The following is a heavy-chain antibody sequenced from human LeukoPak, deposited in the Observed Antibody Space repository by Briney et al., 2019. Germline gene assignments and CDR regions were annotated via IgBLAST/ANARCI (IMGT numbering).Heavy chain of an antibody. J-gene: IGHJ4*02. CDR3: TRGPSGGYSRIHHHTDY. Sequence: GGSLRLSCTAHGFTFGDYAMSWFRQAPGKGLEWVGFIRSKAFGGTTENAASVKGRFTISRDDSKSIAYLQMNSLKTEDTAVYYCTRGPSGGYSRIHHHTDYWGQGTLVTVSS. V-gene: IGHV3-49*03. CDR1: GFTFGDYA. CDR2: IRSKAFGGTT. D-gene: IGHD1-26*01.